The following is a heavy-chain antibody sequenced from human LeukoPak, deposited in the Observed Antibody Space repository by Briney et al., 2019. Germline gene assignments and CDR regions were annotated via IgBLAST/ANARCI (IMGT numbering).Heavy chain of an antibody. V-gene: IGHV1-2*06. CDR3: ARGIYYDSSAYYALDI. J-gene: IGHJ3*02. CDR1: GYTFTAYF. CDR2: INPNSGGT. Sequence: ASAKVSCKASGYTFTAYFIHWVRQAPGQGLEWMGRINPNSGGTKYAQKFQGRVTMTRDTSISTAYMELTSLRSDDTAVYYCARGIYYDSSAYYALDIWGQGSMVTVSS. D-gene: IGHD3-22*01.